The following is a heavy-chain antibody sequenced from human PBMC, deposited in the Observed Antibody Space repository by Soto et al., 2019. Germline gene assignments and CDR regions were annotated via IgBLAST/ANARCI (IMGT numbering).Heavy chain of an antibody. CDR3: XXXXGRIFDY. J-gene: IGHJ4*02. Sequence: QVQLQQWGAGLLKPSETLSLTCAVYGGSFSGYYWNWIRQPPGKGLEWIGEINHSGSTNYNPSLKXRXTXSXXXXXXXXXXXXXXXXXXXXXXXXXXXXXGRIFDYWGQGTLVTVSS. CDR2: INHSGST. V-gene: IGHV4-34*01. CDR1: GGSFSGYY.